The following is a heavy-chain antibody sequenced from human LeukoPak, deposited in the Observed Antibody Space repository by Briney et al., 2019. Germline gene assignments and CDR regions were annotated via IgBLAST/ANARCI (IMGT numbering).Heavy chain of an antibody. CDR1: GFTFSSYG. CDR2: ISYDGSNK. CDR3: AKDSGWELLYYYCGMDV. J-gene: IGHJ6*02. D-gene: IGHD1-26*01. V-gene: IGHV3-30*18. Sequence: QPGRSLRLSCAASGFTFSSYGMHWVRQAPGKGLEWVAVISYDGSNKYYADSVKGRFTISRDNSKNTLYLQMNSLRAEDTAVYYCAKDSGWELLYYYCGMDVWGQGTTVTVSS.